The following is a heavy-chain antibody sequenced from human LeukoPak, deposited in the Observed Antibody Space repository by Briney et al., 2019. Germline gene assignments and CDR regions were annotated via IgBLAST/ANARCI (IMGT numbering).Heavy chain of an antibody. Sequence: SETLSLTCSVSGGSISGYYWSWIRQPPGKGLEWIGYIYYSGTTIYNPSLKSRVSISVDRSKNQFSLRLSSVTAADTAVYYCARWNYDFWSGSTDYYYYYMDVWGKGTTVTVSS. D-gene: IGHD3-3*01. CDR1: GGSISGYY. V-gene: IGHV4-59*08. CDR2: IYYSGTT. J-gene: IGHJ6*03. CDR3: ARWNYDFWSGSTDYYYYYMDV.